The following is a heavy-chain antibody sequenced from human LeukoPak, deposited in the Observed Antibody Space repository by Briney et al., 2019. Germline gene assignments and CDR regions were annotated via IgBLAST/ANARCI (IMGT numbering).Heavy chain of an antibody. J-gene: IGHJ4*02. CDR2: IYPGDSDT. CDR3: ARSSYYYGSGSSVDFDY. V-gene: IGHV5-51*01. D-gene: IGHD3-10*01. Sequence: PGESLKISCKGSGYRFTSYWIGWVRQMPGKGLEWMGIIYPGDSDTRYSPSFQGQVTISADKSISTAYLQWSSLKASDTAMYYCARSSYYYGSGSSVDFDYWGQGTLVTVSS. CDR1: GYRFTSYW.